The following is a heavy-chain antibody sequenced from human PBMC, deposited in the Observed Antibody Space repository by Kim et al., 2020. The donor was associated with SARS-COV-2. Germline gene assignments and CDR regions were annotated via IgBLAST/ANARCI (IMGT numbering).Heavy chain of an antibody. CDR3: ARGVSGLVL. J-gene: IGHJ4*02. D-gene: IGHD3-10*01. Sequence: SYADAVKGRFTVSRDNAKNTLDLEMNSLRAEDTAVYFCARGVSGLVLWGQGTLVTVSS. V-gene: IGHV3-74*01.